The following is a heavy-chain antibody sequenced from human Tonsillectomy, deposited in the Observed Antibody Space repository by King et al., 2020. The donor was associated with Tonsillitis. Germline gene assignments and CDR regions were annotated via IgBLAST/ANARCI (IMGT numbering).Heavy chain of an antibody. CDR2: ISYDGSNK. Sequence: VQLVESGGGVVQPGRSLRLSCAASGFTFSSYAMHWVRQAPGKGLEWVAVISYDGSNKYYADSVKGRFTISRDNSKNTLYLQMNSLSAEDTAVYYCARDLFPVTFVGVRHDAFAIWGQGTMVTVSS. V-gene: IGHV3-30-3*01. CDR3: ARDLFPVTFVGVRHDAFAI. CDR1: GFTFSSYA. D-gene: IGHD3-16*01. J-gene: IGHJ3*02.